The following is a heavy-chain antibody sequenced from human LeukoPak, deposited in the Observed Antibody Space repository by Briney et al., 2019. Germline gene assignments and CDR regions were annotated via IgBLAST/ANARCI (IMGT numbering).Heavy chain of an antibody. D-gene: IGHD2-15*01. CDR2: ISGSGGTT. CDR1: GXTFSSYA. J-gene: IGHJ4*02. V-gene: IGHV3-23*01. Sequence: SGGSLRLSCAASGXTFSSYAMSWVRQAPGKGLEWVSGISGSGGTTYYADSVKGRFTISRDNSGDTLYLQMKSPRAEDTAVYYCAKDARGYCSAASCYLFDFWGQGTLVTVSS. CDR3: AKDARGYCSAASCYLFDF.